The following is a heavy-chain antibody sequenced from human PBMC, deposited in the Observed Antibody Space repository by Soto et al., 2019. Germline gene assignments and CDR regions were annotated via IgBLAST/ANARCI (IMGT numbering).Heavy chain of an antibody. CDR3: AKVITSADY. CDR2: ISGGGSFT. J-gene: IGHJ4*02. D-gene: IGHD1-20*01. V-gene: IGHV3-23*01. CDR1: GFTFSSYA. Sequence: GGSLRLSCAASGFTFSSYAMSWVRQAPGKGLEWVSGISGGGSFTYYADSVKGRFTISRDNSKNALYLQMNSLRAEDTALYYCAKVITSADYWGQGTLVTVSS.